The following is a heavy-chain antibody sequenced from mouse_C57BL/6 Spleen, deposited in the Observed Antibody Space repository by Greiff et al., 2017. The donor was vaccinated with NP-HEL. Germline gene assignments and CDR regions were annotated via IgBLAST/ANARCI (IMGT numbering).Heavy chain of an antibody. J-gene: IGHJ1*03. CDR2: ISSGSSTI. Sequence: EVKLVESGGGLVKPGGSLKLSCAASGFTFSDYGMHWVRQAPEKGLEWVAYISSGSSTIYYADTVNGRFTISRDNAKNTLFLQMTRLRSEDTAMYYCARGGTRYFDVWGTGTTVTVSS. V-gene: IGHV5-17*01. CDR3: ARGGTRYFDV. D-gene: IGHD3-3*01. CDR1: GFTFSDYG.